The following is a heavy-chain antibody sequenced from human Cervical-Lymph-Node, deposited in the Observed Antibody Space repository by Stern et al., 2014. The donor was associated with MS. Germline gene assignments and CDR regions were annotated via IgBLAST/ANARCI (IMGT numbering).Heavy chain of an antibody. J-gene: IGHJ5*01. V-gene: IGHV3-30*18. CDR2: VSFDGSDR. Sequence: VHLVESGGGVVQPGRSLRLSCAASGFTFSLSGMHWVRQAPGKGLEWVALVSFDGSDRYYADSVKGRFTISRDNSKNTLYLQMNSLGAEDTATYYCAKVGNGGLAVTGIDSWGQGALLTVSS. CDR3: AKVGNGGLAVTGIDS. D-gene: IGHD6-19*01. CDR1: GFTFSLSG.